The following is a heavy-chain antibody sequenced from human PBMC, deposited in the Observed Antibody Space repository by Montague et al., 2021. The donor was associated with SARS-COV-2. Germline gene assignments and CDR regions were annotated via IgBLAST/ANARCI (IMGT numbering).Heavy chain of an antibody. CDR2: IFNGGRT. Sequence: SETLSLTCSVSGGSFDSDNFFWGWIRQPPGKRLEWIGVIFNGGRTXYNPSLKSRVTISVPTSRDQLSLNVKSVTAADTAVYYCARHRRDDVVTNYPDFWGQGILVTVSS. CDR3: ARHRRDDVVTNYPDF. CDR1: GGSFDSDNFF. J-gene: IGHJ4*02. D-gene: IGHD4-17*01. V-gene: IGHV4-39*01.